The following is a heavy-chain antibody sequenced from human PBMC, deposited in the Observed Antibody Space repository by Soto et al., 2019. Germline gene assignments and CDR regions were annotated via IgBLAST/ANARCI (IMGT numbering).Heavy chain of an antibody. V-gene: IGHV3-23*01. CDR3: AKEPTETYSGYDDAFDY. J-gene: IGHJ4*02. D-gene: IGHD5-12*01. CDR1: GFTFSSYA. Sequence: PGGSLRLSCAASGFTFSSYAMSWVRQAPGKGLEWVSAISGSGGSTYYADSVKGRFTISRDNSKNTLYLQMNSLRAEDTAVYYCAKEPTETYSGYDDAFDYWGQGTLVTVSS. CDR2: ISGSGGST.